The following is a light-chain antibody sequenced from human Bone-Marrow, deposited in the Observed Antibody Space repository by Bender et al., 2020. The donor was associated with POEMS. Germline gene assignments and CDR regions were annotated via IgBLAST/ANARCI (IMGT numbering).Light chain of an antibody. CDR2: DVS. J-gene: IGLJ3*02. CDR1: SSDVGGYNY. V-gene: IGLV2-14*03. CDR3: SSYTDSSTQV. Sequence: QSAPTQPASVSGSPGQSITISCTGTSSDVGGYNYVSWYQQHPGKAPKLMISDVSHRPSGVSDRFSGSKSGNTASLTISGLQSEDEAVYYCSSYTDSSTQVFGGGTKVTVL.